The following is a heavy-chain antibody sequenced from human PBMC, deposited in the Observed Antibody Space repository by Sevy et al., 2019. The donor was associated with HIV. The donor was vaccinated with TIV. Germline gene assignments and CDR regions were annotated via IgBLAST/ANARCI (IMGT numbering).Heavy chain of an antibody. CDR2: ISYDGSNK. V-gene: IGHV3-30-3*01. D-gene: IGHD3-10*01. CDR1: GFTFSSYA. Sequence: GGSLRLSCAASGFTFSSYAMHWVRQAPGKGLEWVAVISYDGSNKYYADSVKGRFTISRDNSKNTLYLQMNSLRAEDTAVYYCSGLRAHDYGSGSYIYWGQRTLVTVSS. CDR3: SGLRAHDYGSGSYIY. J-gene: IGHJ4*02.